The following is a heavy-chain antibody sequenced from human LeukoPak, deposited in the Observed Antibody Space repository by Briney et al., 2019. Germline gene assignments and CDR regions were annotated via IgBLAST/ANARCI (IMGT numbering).Heavy chain of an antibody. CDR3: ARGSRFGVVERDAFDI. V-gene: IGHV3-21*01. J-gene: IGHJ3*02. Sequence: PGGSLRLSCAASGFTFSSYSMNWVRPAPGKGLEWVSSISSSSSYIYYAGSVKGRFTISRDNAKNSLYLQVNSLRAEDTAVYYCARGSRFGVVERDAFDIWGRGTMVTVSS. CDR2: ISSSSSYI. CDR1: GFTFSSYS. D-gene: IGHD3-3*01.